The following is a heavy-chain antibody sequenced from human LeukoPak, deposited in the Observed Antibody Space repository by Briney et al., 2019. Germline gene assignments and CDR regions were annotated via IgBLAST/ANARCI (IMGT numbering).Heavy chain of an antibody. J-gene: IGHJ6*03. V-gene: IGHV4-59*08. Sequence: SETLSLTCTVSGGSINTYYWSWIRQPPGKGLEWIGYISYSGTTNYNPSLKSRVTISVDTSKNQFSLKLSSVTAADTAVYYCARAPENYYMDVWGKGTTVTVSS. CDR3: ARAPENYYMDV. CDR2: ISYSGTT. CDR1: GGSINTYY.